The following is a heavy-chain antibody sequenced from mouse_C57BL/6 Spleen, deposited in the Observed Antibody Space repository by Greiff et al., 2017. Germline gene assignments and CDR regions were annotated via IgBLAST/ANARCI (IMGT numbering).Heavy chain of an antibody. Sequence: VKLLESGAELVKPGASVKISCKASGYAFSSYWMNWVKQRPGKGLEWIGQIYPGDGDTNYNGKFKGKATLTADKSSSTAYMQLSSLTSEDSAVYCCARDYYGSSYAMDYWGQGTSGTVSS. J-gene: IGHJ4*01. D-gene: IGHD1-1*01. CDR2: IYPGDGDT. CDR1: GYAFSSYW. CDR3: ARDYYGSSYAMDY. V-gene: IGHV1-80*01.